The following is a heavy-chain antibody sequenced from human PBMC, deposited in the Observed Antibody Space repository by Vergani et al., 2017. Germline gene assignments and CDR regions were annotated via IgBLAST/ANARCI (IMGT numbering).Heavy chain of an antibody. Sequence: QVQLQESGPGLVKPSETLSLTCTVSGGSISSYYWSWIRQPAGKGLEWIGRIYTSGSTNYNPSLKSRVTMSVDTSKNQFSLKLSSVTAADTAVYYCARSRTYYYDSSGYYYDYNWFDPWGQGTLVTVSS. V-gene: IGHV4-4*07. CDR3: ARSRTYYYDSSGYYYDYNWFDP. D-gene: IGHD3-22*01. J-gene: IGHJ5*02. CDR1: GGSISSYY. CDR2: IYTSGST.